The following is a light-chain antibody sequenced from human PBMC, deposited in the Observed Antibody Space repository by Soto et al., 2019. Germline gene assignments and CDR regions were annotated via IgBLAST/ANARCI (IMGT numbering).Light chain of an antibody. CDR1: QTVYSSL. Sequence: ETVLTHSPGTLSLSPGERATLSFSAAQTVYSSLLAWYQQKPGQAPRLLIYGASSRATGIPDRFSGSGSGTDFTLTISRVEPEDFAVYHCQQYGNAPITFGQGTRLEIK. J-gene: IGKJ5*01. CDR3: QQYGNAPIT. V-gene: IGKV3-20*01. CDR2: GAS.